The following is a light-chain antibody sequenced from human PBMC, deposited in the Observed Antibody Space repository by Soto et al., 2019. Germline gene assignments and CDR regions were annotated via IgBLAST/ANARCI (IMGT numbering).Light chain of an antibody. CDR1: QSVSSSY. CDR3: QQYGSSPRVT. V-gene: IGKV3-20*01. J-gene: IGKJ4*01. Sequence: EIVLTQSPGTLSLSPGERATLSCRASQSVSSSYLAWYQQKPGQAPRLLIYGASSRATGIPDRFSGSESGTDFTLTISRLEPEYFAVYYCQQYGSSPRVTFGGGTKVEIK. CDR2: GAS.